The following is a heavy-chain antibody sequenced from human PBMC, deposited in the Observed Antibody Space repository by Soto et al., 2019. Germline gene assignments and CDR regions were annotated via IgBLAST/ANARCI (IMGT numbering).Heavy chain of an antibody. CDR1: GFTFSSYA. Sequence: GGSLRLSCAASGFTFSSYAMSWVRQAPGKGLEWVSAISGSGGSTYYADSVKGRFTISRDNSKNTLYLQMNSLRAEDTAVYYCAKDPQPPARGGYTDAFDIWGQGTMDTVSS. V-gene: IGHV3-23*01. J-gene: IGHJ3*02. CDR2: ISGSGGST. CDR3: AKDPQPPARGGYTDAFDI. D-gene: IGHD6-19*01.